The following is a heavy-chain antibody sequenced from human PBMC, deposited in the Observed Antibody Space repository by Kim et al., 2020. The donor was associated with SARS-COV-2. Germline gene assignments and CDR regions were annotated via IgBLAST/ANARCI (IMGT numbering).Heavy chain of an antibody. J-gene: IGHJ6*02. CDR3: ARGGMYCSSTSCYPKLWFGELPYYYYGMDV. D-gene: IGHD2-2*01. Sequence: ASVKVSCKASGYTFTSYAMHWVRQAPGQRLEWMGWINAGNGNTKYSQKFQGRVTITRDTSASTAYMELSSLRSEDTAVYYCARGGMYCSSTSCYPKLWFGELPYYYYGMDVWGQGTTVTVSS. CDR1: GYTFTSYA. V-gene: IGHV1-3*01. CDR2: INAGNGNT.